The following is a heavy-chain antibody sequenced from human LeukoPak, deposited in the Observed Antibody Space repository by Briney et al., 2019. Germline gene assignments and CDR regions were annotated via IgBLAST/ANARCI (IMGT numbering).Heavy chain of an antibody. CDR1: GFTFDDYA. CDR3: AKDSRVVTPATKILGHYYYYGMDV. V-gene: IGHV3-9*01. D-gene: IGHD4-23*01. Sequence: QAGGSLRLSCAASGFTFDDYAMHWVRQAPGKGLEWVSGISWNSGSIGYADSVKGRFTISRDNAKNSLYLQMNSLRAEDTALYYCAKDSRVVTPATKILGHYYYYGMDVWGQGTTVTVSS. CDR2: ISWNSGSI. J-gene: IGHJ6*02.